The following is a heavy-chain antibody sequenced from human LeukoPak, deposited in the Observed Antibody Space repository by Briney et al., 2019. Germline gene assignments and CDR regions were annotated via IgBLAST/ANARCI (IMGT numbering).Heavy chain of an antibody. CDR2: INHGGNA. D-gene: IGHD4-23*01. CDR3: ARVRRVRWSTQGYFDY. CDR1: GGSFSGYF. Sequence: SETLSLTXAVYGGSFSGYFWTWMRQPPGKGLEWIGEINHGGNAIYNPSLKSRVTMSADPSKNQFSLNLRSVTAADTAIYSCARVRRVRWSTQGYFDYWGRGALVTV. V-gene: IGHV4-34*01. J-gene: IGHJ4*02.